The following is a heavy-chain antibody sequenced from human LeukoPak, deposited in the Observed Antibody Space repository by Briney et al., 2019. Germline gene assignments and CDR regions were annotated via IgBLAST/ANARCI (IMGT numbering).Heavy chain of an antibody. Sequence: GGSLRLSCAASGFTFSSYAMSWVRQAPGKGLEWVSAISGSGGSTYYADSVKGRFTISRDNSKSTLYLQMNSLRAEDTAVYYCAKLMAGYSSSWYGDYYYYYGMDAWGQGTTVTVSS. CDR3: AKLMAGYSSSWYGDYYYYYGMDA. D-gene: IGHD6-13*01. CDR2: ISGSGGST. CDR1: GFTFSSYA. V-gene: IGHV3-23*01. J-gene: IGHJ6*02.